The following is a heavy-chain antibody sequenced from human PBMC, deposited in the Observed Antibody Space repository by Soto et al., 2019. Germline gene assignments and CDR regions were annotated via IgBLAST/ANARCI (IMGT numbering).Heavy chain of an antibody. CDR3: ARVAAAGTIDY. V-gene: IGHV4-39*01. CDR1: GGSISSSSYY. D-gene: IGHD6-13*01. CDR2: LYYSGST. Sequence: SETLSLTCTVSGGSISSSSYYWVCIRQPPGKGLEWIGSLYYSGSTYYSPSLKSRVTISVDTSENQFSLKLSFVTAADTAVYYCARVAAAGTIDYWGQGTLVT. J-gene: IGHJ4*02.